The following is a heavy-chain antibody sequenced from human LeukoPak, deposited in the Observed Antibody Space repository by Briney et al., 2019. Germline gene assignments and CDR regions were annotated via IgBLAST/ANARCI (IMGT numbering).Heavy chain of an antibody. Sequence: SETLSLSCTVAGGSISSMSYYWGWIRQPPGKGLEWIGSIYYGESTYYNPSLRSRVTFSVDTSKNQFSLKVTSVTAADTAVYYCARQIYASGSRWYFDLWGRGTLVTVSS. CDR3: ARQIYASGSRWYFDL. D-gene: IGHD3-10*01. CDR1: GGSISSMSYY. J-gene: IGHJ2*01. V-gene: IGHV4-39*01. CDR2: IYYGEST.